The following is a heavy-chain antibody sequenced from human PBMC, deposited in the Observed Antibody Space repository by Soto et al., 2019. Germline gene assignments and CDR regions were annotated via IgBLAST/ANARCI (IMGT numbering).Heavy chain of an antibody. CDR2: ISSSSSII. CDR1: GFTFSSYS. D-gene: IGHD2-2*02. Sequence: PGGSLRLSCAASGFTFSSYSMNWVRQAPGKGLEWVSYISSSSSIIYYADSAKGRFTISRDNAKNSLYLQMHSLRDADTAVYYCATDRYCSSTTCYTEKNYWGQGTLVTVSS. V-gene: IGHV3-48*02. J-gene: IGHJ4*02. CDR3: ATDRYCSSTTCYTEKNY.